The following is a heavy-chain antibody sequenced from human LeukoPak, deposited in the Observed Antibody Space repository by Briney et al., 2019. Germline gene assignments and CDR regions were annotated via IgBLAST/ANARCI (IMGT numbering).Heavy chain of an antibody. Sequence: SETLSLTCAVYGGSFSGYYWSWIRQPPGKGLEWIGEINHSGSTNYNPSLKSRVTISVDTSKNQFSLKLSSVTAADTAVYYCAGGRYSSGWYRRGWPVDYWGLGTLVTVSS. CDR1: GGSFSGYY. J-gene: IGHJ4*02. CDR3: AGGRYSSGWYRRGWPVDY. D-gene: IGHD6-19*01. CDR2: INHSGST. V-gene: IGHV4-34*01.